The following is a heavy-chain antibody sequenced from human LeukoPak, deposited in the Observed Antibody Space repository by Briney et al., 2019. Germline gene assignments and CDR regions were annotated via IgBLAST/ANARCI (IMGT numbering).Heavy chain of an antibody. CDR3: ARDYGGSSPFDY. CDR1: GFTFSSYS. CDR2: ISGYSSTI. D-gene: IGHD4-23*01. Sequence: GGSLRLSCAASGFTFSSYSMNWVRQAPGKGLEWVSYISGYSSTIYYADSVKGRFTISRDNAKNSLYLQMNSLRAEDTAVYYCARDYGGSSPFDYWGQGTLVTVSS. V-gene: IGHV3-48*04. J-gene: IGHJ4*02.